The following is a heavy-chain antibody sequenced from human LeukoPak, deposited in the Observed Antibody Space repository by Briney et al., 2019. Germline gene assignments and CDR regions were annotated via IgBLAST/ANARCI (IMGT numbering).Heavy chain of an antibody. Sequence: PGGSLRLSCAASGFTFSGYGMHWVRQAPGKGLEWVAVIWYDGSNKYYADSVEGRFTISRDNSKSTLYLQMNSLRAGDTAVYYCVRVMNSGYYSSFDYWGQGTLVTVSS. D-gene: IGHD3-22*01. J-gene: IGHJ4*02. CDR2: IWYDGSNK. V-gene: IGHV3-33*01. CDR3: VRVMNSGYYSSFDY. CDR1: GFTFSGYG.